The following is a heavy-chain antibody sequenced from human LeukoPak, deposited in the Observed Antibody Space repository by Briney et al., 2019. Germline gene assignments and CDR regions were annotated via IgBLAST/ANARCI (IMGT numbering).Heavy chain of an antibody. CDR3: TTDAPYSSGWTPPWYFQH. Sequence: PGGSLRLSCAASGFTFSNAWMSWVRQAPGKGLVWVGRIKSKTDGGTTDYAAPVKGRFTISRDDSKNTLYLQMNSLKTEDTAVYYCTTDAPYSSGWTPPWYFQHWGQGTLVTVSS. J-gene: IGHJ1*01. V-gene: IGHV3-15*01. CDR2: IKSKTDGGTT. CDR1: GFTFSNAW. D-gene: IGHD6-19*01.